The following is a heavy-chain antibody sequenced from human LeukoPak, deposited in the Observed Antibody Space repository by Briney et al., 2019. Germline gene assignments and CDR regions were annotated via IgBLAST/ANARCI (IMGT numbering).Heavy chain of an antibody. CDR2: IYPGDSDT. V-gene: IGHV5-51*01. CDR1: GYSFTSYW. Sequence: GESLKISCKVSGYSFTSYWIGWVRQMPGKGLEGMGIIYPGDSDTRYSPSFQGQVTISADKSISTAYLQWSSLKASDTAMYYCARRRGYSYGYTPLFDYWGQGTLVTVSS. J-gene: IGHJ4*02. CDR3: ARRRGYSYGYTPLFDY. D-gene: IGHD5-18*01.